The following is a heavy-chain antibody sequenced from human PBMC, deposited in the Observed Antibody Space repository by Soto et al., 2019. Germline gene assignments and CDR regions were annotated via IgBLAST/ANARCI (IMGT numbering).Heavy chain of an antibody. CDR2: ITTSGGST. J-gene: IGHJ4*02. V-gene: IGHV3-23*01. CDR3: AKEVIGWYDY. D-gene: IGHD6-19*01. Sequence: EVQLLESGGGLVQPGGSLRLSCAASGFTFSSYAMSWVRQAPGKGLDWVSAITTSGGSTYYADSVKGRFTISRDNSKNTLYLEMNSLRAEDTAVYYCAKEVIGWYDYWGQGTLVTVSS. CDR1: GFTFSSYA.